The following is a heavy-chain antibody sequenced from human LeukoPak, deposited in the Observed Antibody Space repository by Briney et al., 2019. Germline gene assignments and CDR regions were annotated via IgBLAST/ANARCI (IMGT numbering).Heavy chain of an antibody. D-gene: IGHD2-15*01. V-gene: IGHV3-48*01. CDR2: ITADSGTT. J-gene: IGHJ3*02. CDR3: ARTHAVAATPIWI. CDR1: GFTFSTKS. Sequence: PGGSLRLSCAVSGFTFSTKSMNWVRQAPGKGLEWVSYITADSGTTYYADSVKGRFTISRDNAKNSLYLQMNSLRAEDTAVYYCARTHAVAATPIWIWGRGTVVTVSS.